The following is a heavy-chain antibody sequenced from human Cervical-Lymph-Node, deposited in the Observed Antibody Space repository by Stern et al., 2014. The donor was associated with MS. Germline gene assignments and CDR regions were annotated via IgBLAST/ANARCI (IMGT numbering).Heavy chain of an antibody. J-gene: IGHJ4*02. V-gene: IGHV3-23*04. D-gene: IGHD3-22*01. CDR3: AKSSGAVPDTHDY. CDR1: GFTFSSFA. CDR2: ISGRRDST. Sequence: EDQLVQSGGYLVHPGGPLRLACATPGFTFSSFAMRWVRQAPGTGLDWVSSISGRRDSTYYADSVKGRFTISRDHSKNTLYLQMNSLRAEDTAVYYCAKSSGAVPDTHDYWGQGTLVTVSS.